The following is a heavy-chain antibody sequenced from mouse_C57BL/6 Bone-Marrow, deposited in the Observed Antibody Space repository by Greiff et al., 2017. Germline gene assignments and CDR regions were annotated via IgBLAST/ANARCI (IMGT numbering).Heavy chain of an antibody. D-gene: IGHD2-1*01. CDR2: INPSTGGT. CDR1: GYSFTGYY. V-gene: IGHV1-42*01. J-gene: IGHJ4*01. CDR3: ARVGYSDDGKDYAMDY. Sequence: EVMLVESGPELVKPGASVKISCKASGYSFTGYYMNWVKQSPEKSLEWIGEINPSTGGTTYNQKFKAKATLTVDKSSSTAYMQLKSLTSEDSAVYYCARVGYSDDGKDYAMDYWGQGSSVTVSS.